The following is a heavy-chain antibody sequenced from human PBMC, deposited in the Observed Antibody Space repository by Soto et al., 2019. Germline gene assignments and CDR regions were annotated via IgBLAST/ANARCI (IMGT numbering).Heavy chain of an antibody. D-gene: IGHD1-26*01. V-gene: IGHV5-10-1*01. CDR1: GYSFTSYW. Sequence: GESLKISCKGSGYSFTSYWISWVRQMPGKGLEWMGRIDPSYSYTNYSPSFQGHVTISADKSISTAYLQWSSLKASDTAMYYCARHMGSRELYYYGMDVWGQGTTVTVSS. J-gene: IGHJ6*02. CDR2: IDPSYSYT. CDR3: ARHMGSRELYYYGMDV.